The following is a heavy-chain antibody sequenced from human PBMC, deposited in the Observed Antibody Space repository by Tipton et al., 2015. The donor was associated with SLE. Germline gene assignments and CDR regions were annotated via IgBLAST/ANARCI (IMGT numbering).Heavy chain of an antibody. Sequence: TLSLTCAVYGGSFSGYYWSWIRQPPGKGLEWIGYIYTSGSTNYNPSLKSRVTISVDTSKNQFSLKLSSVTAADTAVYYCARRGRWLQLGDWYFDLWGRGTLVTVSS. CDR2: IYTSGST. V-gene: IGHV4-4*09. D-gene: IGHD5-24*01. CDR3: ARRGRWLQLGDWYFDL. J-gene: IGHJ2*01. CDR1: GGSFSGYY.